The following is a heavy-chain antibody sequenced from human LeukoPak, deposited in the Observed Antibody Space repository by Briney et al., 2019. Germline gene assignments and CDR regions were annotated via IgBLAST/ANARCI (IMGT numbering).Heavy chain of an antibody. J-gene: IGHJ5*02. Sequence: GASVKVSCKASGYTFTGYYMHWVRQAPGQGLEWMGWINPNSGGTSYAQKFQGRVTMTRDTSISTAYMELSRLRSDDTAVYYCAREDYGDYRWFDPWGQGTLVTVSS. D-gene: IGHD4-17*01. CDR3: AREDYGDYRWFDP. CDR1: GYTFTGYY. V-gene: IGHV1-2*02. CDR2: INPNSGGT.